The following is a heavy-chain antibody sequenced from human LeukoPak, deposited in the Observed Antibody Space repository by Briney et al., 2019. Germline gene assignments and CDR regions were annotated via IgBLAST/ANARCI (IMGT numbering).Heavy chain of an antibody. Sequence: GGSLRLSCAASGFTFSSYAMNWVRQAPGKGLEWVSYISSSSRSIFYADSVKGRFTISRDNAKNSLYLQMNSPRAEDTAVYYCARESLFDENYQYYMDVWGKGTRSPSP. CDR3: ARESLFDENYQYYMDV. V-gene: IGHV3-48*01. D-gene: IGHD3-9*01. J-gene: IGHJ6*03. CDR2: ISSSSRSI. CDR1: GFTFSSYA.